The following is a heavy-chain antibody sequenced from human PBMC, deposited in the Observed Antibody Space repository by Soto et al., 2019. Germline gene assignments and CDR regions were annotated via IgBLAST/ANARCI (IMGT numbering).Heavy chain of an antibody. J-gene: IGHJ6*02. CDR1: GYSFTSYW. D-gene: IGHD6-13*01. V-gene: IGHV5-10-1*01. CDR3: ARHGSMAAAGTYGMDV. Sequence: GESLKISCKGSGYSFTSYWISWVRQMPGKGLEWMGRIDPSDSYTNYSPSFQGHVTISADKSISTAYLQWSSLKASDTAMYYCARHGSMAAAGTYGMDVWGQGTTVTVSS. CDR2: IDPSDSYT.